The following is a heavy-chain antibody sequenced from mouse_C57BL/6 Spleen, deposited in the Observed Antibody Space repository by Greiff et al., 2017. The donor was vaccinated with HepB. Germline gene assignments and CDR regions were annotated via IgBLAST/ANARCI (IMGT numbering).Heavy chain of an antibody. J-gene: IGHJ1*03. CDR2: IDPETGGT. Sequence: VQLQQSGAELVRPGASVTLSCKASGYTFTDYEMHWVKQTPVHGLEWIGAIDPETGGTAYNQKFKGKAILTADKSSSPAYMELRSLTSEDSAVYYCTRSFGDVWGTGTTVTVSS. CDR1: GYTFTDYE. D-gene: IGHD1-2*01. V-gene: IGHV1-15*01. CDR3: TRSFGDV.